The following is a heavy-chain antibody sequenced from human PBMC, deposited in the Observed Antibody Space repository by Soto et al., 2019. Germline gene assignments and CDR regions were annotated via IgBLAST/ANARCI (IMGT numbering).Heavy chain of an antibody. CDR2: IIPIFGTA. CDR3: ARLKGQLSNYYYYYGMDV. CDR1: GGTFSSYA. D-gene: IGHD3-16*02. Sequence: SVKVSCKASGGTFSSYAISWVRQAPGQGLEWMGGIIPIFGTANYAQKFQGRVTITADESTSTAYMELSSLRSEDTAVYYCARLKGQLSNYYYYYGMDVWGQGTTVTVSS. V-gene: IGHV1-69*13. J-gene: IGHJ6*02.